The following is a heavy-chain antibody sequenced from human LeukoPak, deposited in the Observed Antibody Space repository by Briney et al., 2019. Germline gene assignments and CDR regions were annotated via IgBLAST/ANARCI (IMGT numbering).Heavy chain of an antibody. J-gene: IGHJ3*01. Sequence: GGSLRLSCAASGFTVSSNYMSWVRQAPGKGLEWVSVIYSGGSTYYADAVKGRFTISRDNSKNTLYLQMDSLRAEDTAVYFCGRDPNGDYVGAFEFWGHGTMVTVSS. CDR2: IYSGGST. D-gene: IGHD4-17*01. CDR3: GRDPNGDYVGAFEF. CDR1: GFTVSSNY. V-gene: IGHV3-53*01.